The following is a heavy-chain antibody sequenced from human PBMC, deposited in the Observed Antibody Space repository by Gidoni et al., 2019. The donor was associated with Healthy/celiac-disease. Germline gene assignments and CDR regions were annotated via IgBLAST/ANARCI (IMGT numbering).Heavy chain of an antibody. Sequence: EVQLVESGGGLVKPGGSLRLSCAASGFTFRNAWMSWVRQAPGKGLEWVGRIKSKTDGGTTDYAAPVKGRFTISRDDSKNTLYLQMNSLKTEDTAVYYCTTYYDFWSGYYTPFDYWGQGTLVTVSS. V-gene: IGHV3-15*01. CDR2: IKSKTDGGTT. D-gene: IGHD3-3*01. CDR3: TTYYDFWSGYYTPFDY. CDR1: GFTFRNAW. J-gene: IGHJ4*02.